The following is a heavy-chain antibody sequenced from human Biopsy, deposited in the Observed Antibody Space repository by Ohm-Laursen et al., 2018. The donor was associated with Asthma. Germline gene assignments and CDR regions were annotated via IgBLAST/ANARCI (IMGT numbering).Heavy chain of an antibody. D-gene: IGHD7-27*01. J-gene: IGHJ5*02. CDR2: TNPNSGGT. CDR1: GYTFIGYL. CDR3: ARGQKSPGDRWFDP. Sequence: ASVKVSCKTSGYTFIGYLIHWVRQAPGQGLEWMGRTNPNSGGTNYAQKFQGRVTMTSDTSTSTAYMELSRLRSDDTALYYCARGQKSPGDRWFDPWGQGTLVTVSS. V-gene: IGHV1-2*06.